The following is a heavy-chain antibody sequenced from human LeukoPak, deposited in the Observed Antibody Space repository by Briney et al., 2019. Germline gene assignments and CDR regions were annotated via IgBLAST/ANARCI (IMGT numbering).Heavy chain of an antibody. CDR3: AKDSAAAGWPSYFDY. CDR2: ISGSGGSR. J-gene: IGHJ4*02. V-gene: IGHV3-23*01. D-gene: IGHD6-13*01. Sequence: HSGGSLRLSCVASGFTFSTYAMSWVRQAPGKGLEWVSGISGSGGSRYNADSVKGRFTISRDNSKNTLYLQMNSLRAEDTAVYFCAKDSAAAGWPSYFDYWGQGTLVTVSS. CDR1: GFTFSTYA.